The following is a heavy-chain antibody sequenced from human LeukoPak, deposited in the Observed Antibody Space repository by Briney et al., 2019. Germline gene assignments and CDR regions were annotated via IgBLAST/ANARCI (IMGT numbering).Heavy chain of an antibody. CDR1: GYTFTSYA. CDR3: ARVRTRTTPVDGFDI. V-gene: IGHV1-2*04. CDR2: INPNSGGT. Sequence: ASVKVSCKASGYTFTSYALNWVRQAPGQGLEWMGWINPNSGGTNYAQKFQGWVTMTRDTSISTAYMELSRLRSDDTAVYYCARVRTRTTPVDGFDIWGQGTMVTVSS. J-gene: IGHJ3*02. D-gene: IGHD1-1*01.